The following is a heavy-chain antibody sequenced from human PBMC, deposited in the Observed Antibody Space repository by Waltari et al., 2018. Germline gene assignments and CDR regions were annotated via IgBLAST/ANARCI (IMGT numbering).Heavy chain of an antibody. J-gene: IGHJ6*02. D-gene: IGHD6-13*01. CDR2: IIPILGIA. V-gene: IGHV1-69*02. CDR3: AGPTLLSSYSSSWYGMDV. Sequence: QVQLVQSGAEVKKPGSSVQVYCKASVGPFSSYTLSWLRQAPEHGLEWMGRIIPILGIANYAQKFQGRVTITADKSTSTAYMELSSLRSEDTAVYYCAGPTLLSSYSSSWYGMDVWGQGTTVTVSS. CDR1: VGPFSSYT.